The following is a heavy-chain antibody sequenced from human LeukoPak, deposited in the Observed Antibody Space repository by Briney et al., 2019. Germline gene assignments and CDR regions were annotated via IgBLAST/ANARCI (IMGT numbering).Heavy chain of an antibody. V-gene: IGHV4-59*08. D-gene: IGHD3-9*01. J-gene: IGHJ4*02. CDR1: GGSISSYY. CDR2: INYSGST. CDR3: ARLYYDILTGYYYFDY. Sequence: SETLSLTCTVSGGSISSYYWSWIRQPPGKGLEWIGYINYSGSTNYNPSLKSRVTISVGTSKNQFSLKLSSVTAADTAVYYCARLYYDILTGYYYFDYWGQGTLVTVSS.